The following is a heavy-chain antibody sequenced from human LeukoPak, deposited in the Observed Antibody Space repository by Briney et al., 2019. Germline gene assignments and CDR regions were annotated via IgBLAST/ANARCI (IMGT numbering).Heavy chain of an antibody. Sequence: GRSLRLSCAASGFTFSSYGMHWVRQAPGKGLEWVAVISYDGCNKYYADSVKGRFTISRDNSKNTLYLQMNSLRAEDTAVYYCAKDRDSGYDPMYCWFDYWGQGTLVTVSS. J-gene: IGHJ4*02. CDR3: AKDRDSGYDPMYCWFDY. D-gene: IGHD5-12*01. CDR1: GFTFSSYG. V-gene: IGHV3-30*18. CDR2: ISYDGCNK.